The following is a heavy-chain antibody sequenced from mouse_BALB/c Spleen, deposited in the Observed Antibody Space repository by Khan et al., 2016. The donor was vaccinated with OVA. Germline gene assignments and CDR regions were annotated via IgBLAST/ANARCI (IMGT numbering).Heavy chain of an antibody. J-gene: IGHJ1*01. D-gene: IGHD2-14*01. Sequence: EVKLVESGGGLVQPGGSRKLSCAASGFTFSTFGMHWVRQAPEKGLEWVAYISSGSSTIYYADTVKGRFTISRDNPKNTLFLQMTSLRSEDTAMYYCARSRYDLWYVDAWGAGTTVTVSS. V-gene: IGHV5-17*02. CDR1: GFTFSTFG. CDR2: ISSGSSTI. CDR3: ARSRYDLWYVDA.